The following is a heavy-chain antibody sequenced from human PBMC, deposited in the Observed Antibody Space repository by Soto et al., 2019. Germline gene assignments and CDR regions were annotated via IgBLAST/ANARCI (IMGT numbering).Heavy chain of an antibody. CDR2: MNPNSGNT. D-gene: IGHD3-9*01. CDR1: GYTFTSYD. V-gene: IGHV1-8*01. Sequence: ASVKVSCKASGYTFTSYDINWVRQATGQGLEWMGWMNPNSGNTGYAQKFQGRVTMNRNNSISTAYMELSSLRSEDTAVYYCAIRSYDILTGYYPYYYMDVWGKGTTVTVSS. CDR3: AIRSYDILTGYYPYYYMDV. J-gene: IGHJ6*03.